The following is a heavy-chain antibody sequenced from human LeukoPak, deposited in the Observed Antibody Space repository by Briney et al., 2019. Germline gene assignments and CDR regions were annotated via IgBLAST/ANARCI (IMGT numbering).Heavy chain of an antibody. Sequence: GESLKISCKGSGYTFTSHWIGWVRQMPGKGLEWMGITYPGDSATRYRPSFQGQVTISADRSINTAYLQWSSLRASDTAMYYCARFLYGVYSHYFDYWGQGTLVTVSS. D-gene: IGHD4-17*01. CDR2: TYPGDSAT. CDR1: GYTFTSHW. V-gene: IGHV5-51*01. J-gene: IGHJ4*02. CDR3: ARFLYGVYSHYFDY.